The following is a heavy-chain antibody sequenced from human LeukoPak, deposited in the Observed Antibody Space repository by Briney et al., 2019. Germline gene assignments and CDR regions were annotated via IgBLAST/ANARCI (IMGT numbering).Heavy chain of an antibody. J-gene: IGHJ4*02. CDR1: GFTVSSYS. CDR3: ARSPRIAARPYYFDY. CDR2: ISSSNSYI. Sequence: GGSLRLSCAAAGFTVSSYSMNWVRQAPGKGLEWVSSISSSNSYIYYADSVKCRFTISRDNAKHSLYLQMNSPRAEDTAVYYCARSPRIAARPYYFDYWGQGTLVTVSS. V-gene: IGHV3-21*01. D-gene: IGHD6-6*01.